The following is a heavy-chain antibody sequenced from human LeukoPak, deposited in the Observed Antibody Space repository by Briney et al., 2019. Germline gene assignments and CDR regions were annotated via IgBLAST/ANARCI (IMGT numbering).Heavy chain of an antibody. CDR2: ISWNSGSI. CDR3: AKAAGGYFDY. D-gene: IGHD4-23*01. CDR1: GFTFDDYA. J-gene: IGHJ4*02. V-gene: IGHV3-9*01. Sequence: GGSLRLSCAASGFTFDDYAMHWVRQAPGKGLEWVSGISWNSGSIGYADSVKGRFTITRDNAKNSLYLQMNSLRAEDTALYYCAKAAGGYFDYWGQGTLVTVSS.